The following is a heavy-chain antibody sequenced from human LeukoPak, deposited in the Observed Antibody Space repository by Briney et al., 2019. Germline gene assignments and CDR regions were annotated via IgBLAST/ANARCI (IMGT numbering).Heavy chain of an antibody. J-gene: IGHJ4*02. D-gene: IGHD6-19*01. CDR2: IDTSDSYA. V-gene: IGHV5-10-1*01. CDR3: ARPRYSSGWYFDF. Sequence: PGECPKISCKGSGYSFTSYWISWVRQMPGKGLEWMGRIDTSDSYANYCPSFQGHVTISTDNSINTAYLQWSSLKASDTAMYYCARPRYSSGWYFDFWGQGPLVTVS. CDR1: GYSFTSYW.